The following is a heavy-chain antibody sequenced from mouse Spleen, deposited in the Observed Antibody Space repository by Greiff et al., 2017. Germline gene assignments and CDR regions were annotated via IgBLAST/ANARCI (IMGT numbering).Heavy chain of an antibody. CDR2: ISSGGGNT. CDR1: GFTFSSYA. V-gene: IGHV5-9*04. J-gene: IGHJ3*01. Sequence: EVKLVESGGGLVKRGGSLKLSCAASGFTFSSYAMSWVRQTPEKRLEWVATISSGGGNTYYPDSVKGRFTISRDNAKNTLYLQMSSLKSEDTAMYYCARDGTEFAYWGQGTLVTVSA. CDR3: ARDGTEFAY. D-gene: IGHD4-1*01.